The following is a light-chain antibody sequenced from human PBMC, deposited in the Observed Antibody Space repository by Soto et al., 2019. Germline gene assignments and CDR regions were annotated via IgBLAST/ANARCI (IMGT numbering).Light chain of an antibody. CDR2: DVS. CDR1: SSDVGGYNY. J-gene: IGLJ1*01. CDR3: SSYTSSSTLDYV. Sequence: QSVLTQPASVSGSPGQSITISCTGTSSDVGGYNYVSWYQQHPGKAPKLMIYDVSNRPSGVSNRVSGSKSGNTACLTISGLQAEDEADYYCSSYTSSSTLDYVFGTGTKVTVL. V-gene: IGLV2-14*01.